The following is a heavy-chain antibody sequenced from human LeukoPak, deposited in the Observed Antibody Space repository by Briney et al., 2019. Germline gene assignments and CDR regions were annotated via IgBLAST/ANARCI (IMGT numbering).Heavy chain of an antibody. CDR1: GFTFSSYE. V-gene: IGHV3-48*03. CDR2: ISSSDSTI. J-gene: IGHJ4*02. Sequence: GGSLRLSCAPSGFTFSSYEMNWVRQAPGKGLEWVSYISSSDSTIYYADSVKGRFTISRDNAKNSLYLQMNSLRAEDTAVYYCARGYDILTGNHCHNDYWGQGTLVTVSS. D-gene: IGHD3-9*01. CDR3: ARGYDILTGNHCHNDY.